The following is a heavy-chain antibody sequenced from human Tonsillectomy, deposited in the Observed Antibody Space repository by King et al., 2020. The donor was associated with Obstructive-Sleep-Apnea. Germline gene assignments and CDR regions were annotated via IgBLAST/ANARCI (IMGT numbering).Heavy chain of an antibody. CDR3: AVGGYGSGFDY. Sequence: GELKESGRVLVMRSETLALTCTVSGGSISTYYWSWIRQPPGKGLEWCGYIYYSGSTNYNPVPKSRVTISVDTSKNQFSLNLSSVTASDTAVYYCAVGGYGSGFDYWGRGTLVTVSS. CDR2: IYYSGST. V-gene: IGHV4-59*03. J-gene: IGHJ4*02. D-gene: IGHD3-10*01. CDR1: GGSISTYY.